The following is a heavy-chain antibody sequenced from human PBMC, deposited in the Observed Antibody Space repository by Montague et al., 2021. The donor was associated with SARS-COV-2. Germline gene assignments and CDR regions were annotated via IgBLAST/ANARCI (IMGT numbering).Heavy chain of an antibody. V-gene: IGHV4-61*02. J-gene: IGHJ6*02. CDR1: GGPISSGSHY. CDR2: IDTSGNT. CDR3: ARRIDYYGIDV. D-gene: IGHD1-26*01. Sequence: TRSLTCTVSGGPISSGSHYWSWIRQPAGKGLEWIGRIDTSGNTKYISSLKSRVTISVDTSKNQFSLKLSSVTAADTAVYYCARRIDYYGIDVWGQGTTVTVSS.